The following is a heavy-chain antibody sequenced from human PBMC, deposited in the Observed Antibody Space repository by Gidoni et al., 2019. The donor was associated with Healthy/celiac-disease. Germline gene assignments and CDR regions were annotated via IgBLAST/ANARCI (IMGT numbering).Heavy chain of an antibody. Sequence: EVQLVESWGGLVQPGGSLRLPCAASGFTFSSYWMSWVRQAPGKGREGVDNIKQDGSEKYYGDAGKGRFTISRDNAKNALYRQMNSRRAEDTAVYYCASSGSYGDAFDIWGQGTMVTVSS. J-gene: IGHJ3*02. CDR2: IKQDGSEK. CDR3: ASSGSYGDAFDI. D-gene: IGHD1-26*01. V-gene: IGHV3-7*01. CDR1: GFTFSSYW.